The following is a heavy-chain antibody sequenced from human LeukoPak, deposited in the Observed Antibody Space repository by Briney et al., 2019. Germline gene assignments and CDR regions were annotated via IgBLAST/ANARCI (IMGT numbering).Heavy chain of an antibody. D-gene: IGHD6-19*01. CDR2: ISGSGGST. CDR1: GFTFSSYA. J-gene: IGHJ4*02. Sequence: GGSLRLSCAASGFTFSSYAMSWVRQAPGKGLEWVSAISGSGGSTYYADSVKGRFTISRDNAENSLYLQMNSLRAEDTAVYYCATYSTGRYKGLEYWGQGTLVTVSS. CDR3: ATYSTGRYKGLEY. V-gene: IGHV3-23*01.